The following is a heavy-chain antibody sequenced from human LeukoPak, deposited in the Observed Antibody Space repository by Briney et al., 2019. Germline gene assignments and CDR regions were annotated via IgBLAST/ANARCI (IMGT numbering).Heavy chain of an antibody. J-gene: IGHJ6*02. D-gene: IGHD3-10*01. CDR3: AKAYGSGNLYYYYGMDV. CDR1: GITLSNYG. Sequence: GGSLRLSCAVSGITLSNYGMSWVRQAPGKGLEWVSGISGSGGNTYYADSVKGRFTISRDNSKNTLYLQMNSLRAEDTAVYFCAKAYGSGNLYYYYGMDVWGQGTTVTVSS. CDR2: ISGSGGNT. V-gene: IGHV3-23*01.